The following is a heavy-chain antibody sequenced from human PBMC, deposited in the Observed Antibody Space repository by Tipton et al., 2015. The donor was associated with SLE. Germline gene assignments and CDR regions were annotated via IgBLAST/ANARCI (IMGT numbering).Heavy chain of an antibody. CDR3: ARWDQSVAGTHWYFDL. D-gene: IGHD6-19*01. CDR2: IIPIFGTA. CDR1: GGTFSSYA. J-gene: IGHJ2*01. Sequence: QSGPEVKKPGSSVKVSCKASGGTFSSYAISWVRQAPGQGLEWMGRIIPIFGTANYAQKLQGRVTMTTDTSTSTAYMELRSLRSDDTAVYYCARWDQSVAGTHWYFDLWGRGSLVTVSS. V-gene: IGHV1-69*05.